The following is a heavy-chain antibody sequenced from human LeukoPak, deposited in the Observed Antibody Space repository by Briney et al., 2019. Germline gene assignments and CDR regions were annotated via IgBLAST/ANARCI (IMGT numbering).Heavy chain of an antibody. V-gene: IGHV1-69*05. J-gene: IGHJ4*02. CDR3: ARDYYDSSGYYNFDY. Sequence: ASVKVSCKASGGTFSSYAISWVRQAPGQGLEWMGRIIPIFGTANYAQKFQGRVTITTDESTSTAYMELSSLRSEDTAVYYCARDYYDSSGYYNFDYWGQGTLVTVSS. D-gene: IGHD3-22*01. CDR1: GGTFSSYA. CDR2: IIPIFGTA.